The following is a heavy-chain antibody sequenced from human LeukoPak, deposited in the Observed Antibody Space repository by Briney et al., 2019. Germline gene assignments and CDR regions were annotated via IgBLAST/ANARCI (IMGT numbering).Heavy chain of an antibody. Sequence: PSQTLSLTCAVSGGSISSGGYSWSWIRQPPGKGLEWIGYIYHSGSTYYNPSLKSRVTISVDRSKNQFSLKLSSVTAADTAVYYCARESLGGGWSDYFDYWGQGTLVTVSS. CDR2: IYHSGST. CDR3: ARESLGGGWSDYFDY. CDR1: GGSISSGGYS. V-gene: IGHV4-30-2*01. J-gene: IGHJ4*02. D-gene: IGHD6-19*01.